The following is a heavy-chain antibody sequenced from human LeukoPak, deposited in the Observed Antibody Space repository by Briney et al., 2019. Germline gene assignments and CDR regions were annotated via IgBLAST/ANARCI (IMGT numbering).Heavy chain of an antibody. CDR2: IYYSGST. Sequence: SETLSLTCAVSGYSISSSNWWGWIRQPPGKGLEWIGSIYYSGSTYYNPSLKSRVTMSVGTSKNQFSLKLSSVTAVDTAVYYCARTAVDTATYFDYWGQGTLVTVSS. J-gene: IGHJ4*02. V-gene: IGHV4-28*01. CDR1: GYSISSSNW. CDR3: ARTAVDTATYFDY. D-gene: IGHD5-18*01.